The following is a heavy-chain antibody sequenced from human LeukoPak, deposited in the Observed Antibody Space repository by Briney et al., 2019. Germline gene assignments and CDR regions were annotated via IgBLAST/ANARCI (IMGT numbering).Heavy chain of an antibody. V-gene: IGHV3-30*02. D-gene: IGHD5-24*01. J-gene: IGHJ4*02. CDR3: AKDRGVATIKDY. Sequence: PGGSLRLSCAASGFTFSTHGMHWVRQAPGKGLEWVTFIGYDGSDKYYSDSVKGRFTISRDNSKNTLYLQMNSLRAEDTAVYYCAKDRGVATIKDYWGQGTLVTVSS. CDR2: IGYDGSDK. CDR1: GFTFSTHG.